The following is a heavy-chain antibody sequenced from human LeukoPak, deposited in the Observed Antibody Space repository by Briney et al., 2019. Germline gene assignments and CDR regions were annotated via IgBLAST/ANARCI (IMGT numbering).Heavy chain of an antibody. CDR1: GFTFSDYS. V-gene: IGHV3-48*01. CDR3: ARDYKYAFDN. D-gene: IGHD5-24*01. CDR2: IGIDSGNT. J-gene: IGHJ4*02. Sequence: GGSLRLSCAASGFTFSDYSMNWVRQAPGKGLEWISYIGIDSGNTNYADSVKGRFTITGDKTKNSLYLQMNSLRVEDTAVYYCARDYKYAFDNWGQGTLVTVSS.